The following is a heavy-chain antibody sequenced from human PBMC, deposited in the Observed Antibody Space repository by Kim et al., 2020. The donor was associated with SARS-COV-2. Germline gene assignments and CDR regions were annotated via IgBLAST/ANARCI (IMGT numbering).Heavy chain of an antibody. CDR1: GGSISSYY. J-gene: IGHJ4*02. D-gene: IGHD6-19*01. CDR2: IYYSGST. Sequence: SETLSLTCTVSGGSISSYYWSWIRQPPGKGLEWIGYIYYSGSTNYNPSLKSRVTISVDTSKNQFSLKLSSVTAADTAVYYCARAPPLVVSSGWYYFDYWGQGTLVTVSS. CDR3: ARAPPLVVSSGWYYFDY. V-gene: IGHV4-59*01.